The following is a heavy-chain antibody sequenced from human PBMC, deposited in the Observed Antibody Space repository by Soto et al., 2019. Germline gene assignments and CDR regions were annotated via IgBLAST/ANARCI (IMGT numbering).Heavy chain of an antibody. Sequence: QVQLQESGPGLVKPSETLSLTCTVSGGSITNYYCSWFRQPPGKGLEWIGYIQYSGYSAYNLSLKWRVTMSMDTSKTHFSLLLEAGTATDTAVYYCARHGFGSLHGLVDVWGQGTTVIVSS. V-gene: IGHV4-59*08. J-gene: IGHJ6*02. CDR3: ARHGFGSLHGLVDV. CDR1: GGSITNYY. D-gene: IGHD3-10*01. CDR2: IQYSGYS.